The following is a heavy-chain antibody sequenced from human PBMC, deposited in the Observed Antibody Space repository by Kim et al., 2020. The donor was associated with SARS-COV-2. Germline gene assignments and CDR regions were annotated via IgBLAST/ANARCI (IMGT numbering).Heavy chain of an antibody. CDR3: ARSPLGDYGPNWFDP. Sequence: DSVKGRFTIARDNAKNSLYLQMNSLRAEDTAVYYCARSPLGDYGPNWFDPWGQGTLVTVSS. D-gene: IGHD3-16*01. V-gene: IGHV3-21*01. J-gene: IGHJ5*02.